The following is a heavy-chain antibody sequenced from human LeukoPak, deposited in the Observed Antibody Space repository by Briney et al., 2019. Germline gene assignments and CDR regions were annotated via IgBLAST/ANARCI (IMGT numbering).Heavy chain of an antibody. CDR2: ISGSGGST. CDR3: AKTTAGYSSGRYPGWPVDY. V-gene: IGHV3-23*01. Sequence: GGSLRLPCAASGFTFGSYAMYWVRQAPGKGLQWVSGISGSGGSTFYADSVKGRFTISRDNSENTVYLQMNSLRADDTAVYYCAKTTAGYSSGRYPGWPVDYWGQGTLVTVSS. CDR1: GFTFGSYA. J-gene: IGHJ4*02. D-gene: IGHD6-19*01.